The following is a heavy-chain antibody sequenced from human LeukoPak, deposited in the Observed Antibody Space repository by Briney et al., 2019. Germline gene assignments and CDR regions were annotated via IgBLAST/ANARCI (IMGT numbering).Heavy chain of an antibody. V-gene: IGHV3-74*01. CDR3: SRSAYYDGSGNYYDY. J-gene: IGHJ4*02. CDR1: GFTFSSYW. D-gene: IGHD3-22*01. Sequence: GGSLRLSCAASGFTFSSYWMHWVRQAPGKGLVWVSRISDGGSTTTYADSVEGRFTISRDNAKNTLYLQMNGLRAEDTAVYYCSRSAYYDGSGNYYDYWGQGTLVTVSS. CDR2: ISDGGSTT.